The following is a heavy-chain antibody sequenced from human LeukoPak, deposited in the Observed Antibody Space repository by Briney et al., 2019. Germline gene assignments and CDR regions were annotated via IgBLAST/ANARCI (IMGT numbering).Heavy chain of an antibody. Sequence: SETLSLTCTVSGGSISGYYWSWIRQPPGKGLEWIAYIHYRGSTDYNPSLKSRVTISVDTSKNQFSLKLNSVTAADTDIYYCARESAYSGWFDYWGQGTLVTVSS. CDR1: GGSISGYY. CDR2: IHYRGST. J-gene: IGHJ4*02. V-gene: IGHV4-59*01. D-gene: IGHD6-19*01. CDR3: ARESAYSGWFDY.